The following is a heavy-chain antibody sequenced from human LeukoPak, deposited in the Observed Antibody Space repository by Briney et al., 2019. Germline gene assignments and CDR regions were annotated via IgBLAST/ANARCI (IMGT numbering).Heavy chain of an antibody. CDR1: GGSISSGSYY. Sequence: PSQTLSLTCTVSGGSISSGSYYWSWIRQPAGKGLEWIGRIYTSGSTNYNPSLKSRVTISVDTSKNQFSLKLSSVTAADTAVYYCARAVYCSSTSCPPRVRFDPWGQGTLVTVSS. D-gene: IGHD2-2*01. J-gene: IGHJ5*02. V-gene: IGHV4-61*02. CDR2: IYTSGST. CDR3: ARAVYCSSTSCPPRVRFDP.